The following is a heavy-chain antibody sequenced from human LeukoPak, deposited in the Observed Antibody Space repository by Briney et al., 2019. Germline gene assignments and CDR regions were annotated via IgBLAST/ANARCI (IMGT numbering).Heavy chain of an antibody. D-gene: IGHD3-22*01. CDR3: AKIHDDSGYYYEYFQF. CDR1: GGTFRNSG. J-gene: IGHJ1*01. Sequence: ASVKVSCKASGGTFRNSGISWVRQAPGQGLEYVGRIIPILDITEYGKTSPGRVTIAADTATDTFYMELRGLRSEDTAVYYCAKIHDDSGYYYEYFQFWGQGTLITVSS. V-gene: IGHV1-69*04. CDR2: IIPILDIT.